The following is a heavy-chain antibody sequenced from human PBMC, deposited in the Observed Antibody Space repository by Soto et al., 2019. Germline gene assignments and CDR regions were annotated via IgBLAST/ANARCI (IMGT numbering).Heavy chain of an antibody. V-gene: IGHV4-34*01. CDR1: GGSFSGYY. J-gene: IGHJ6*02. D-gene: IGHD2-2*02. CDR3: ARGSGYCSSTSCYRRDGMDV. Sequence: SETLSLTCAVYGGSFSGYYWSWIRQPPGKGLEWIGEINHSGSTNYSPSLKSRVTISVDTSKNQFSLKLSSVTAADTAVYYCARGSGYCSSTSCYRRDGMDVWGQGTTVTVSS. CDR2: INHSGST.